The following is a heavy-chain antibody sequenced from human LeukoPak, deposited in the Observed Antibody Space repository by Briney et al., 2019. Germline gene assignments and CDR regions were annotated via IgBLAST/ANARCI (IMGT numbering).Heavy chain of an antibody. Sequence: SETLSLTCAVYGGSFSGYYWSWIRQPPGKGLEWIGEINHSGSTNYNPPLKSRVTISVDTSKNQFSLKLSPVTAADTAVYYCARGRTRGRITIFGVAEFDYWGQGTLVTVSS. V-gene: IGHV4-34*01. J-gene: IGHJ4*02. CDR1: GGSFSGYY. CDR2: INHSGST. CDR3: ARGRTRGRITIFGVAEFDY. D-gene: IGHD3-3*01.